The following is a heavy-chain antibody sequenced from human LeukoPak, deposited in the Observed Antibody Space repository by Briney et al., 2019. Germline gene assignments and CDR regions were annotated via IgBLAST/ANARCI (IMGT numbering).Heavy chain of an antibody. Sequence: SETLSLTCAVYGESMIGHYWTWIRQPPGKRLESIGEIHHSGGTNSNPSLKNRLTMSIDMSKNQFSLKLKSVTAADTAVYYCARATASGSGRAYDHWAQGNLVPVSS. CDR2: IHHSGGT. V-gene: IGHV4-34*01. D-gene: IGHD3-10*01. CDR3: ARATASGSGRAYDH. CDR1: GESMIGHY. J-gene: IGHJ4*02.